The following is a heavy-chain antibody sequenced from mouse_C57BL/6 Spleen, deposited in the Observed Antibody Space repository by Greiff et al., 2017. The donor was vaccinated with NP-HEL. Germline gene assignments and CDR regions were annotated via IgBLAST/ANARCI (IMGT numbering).Heavy chain of an antibody. CDR1: GYTFTSYW. D-gene: IGHD1-1*01. V-gene: IGHV1-69*01. J-gene: IGHJ3*01. Sequence: QVQLQQPGAELVMPGASVKLSCKASGYTFTSYWMHWVKQRPGQGLEWIGEIDPSDSYTNYNQKFKGKSTLTVDKSSSTAYMQLSSLTSEDSAVYYCARSLYGSSYKFAYWGQGTLVTVSA. CDR2: IDPSDSYT. CDR3: ARSLYGSSYKFAY.